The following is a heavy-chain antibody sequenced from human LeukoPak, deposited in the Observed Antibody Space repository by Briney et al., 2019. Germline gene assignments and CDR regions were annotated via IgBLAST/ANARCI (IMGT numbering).Heavy chain of an antibody. J-gene: IGHJ4*02. CDR1: GYTFTDYL. V-gene: IGHV1-3*04. D-gene: IGHD4-11*01. Sequence: ASVKVSCKASGYTFTDYLLHWVRQAPGQRLEWMGWINTGIGNRKSSQKFMGRVTITRDTSASTVYMELSSLRSEDTAVYYCARGDYSNYRELFDYWGQGTLVTVSS. CDR3: ARGDYSNYRELFDY. CDR2: INTGIGNR.